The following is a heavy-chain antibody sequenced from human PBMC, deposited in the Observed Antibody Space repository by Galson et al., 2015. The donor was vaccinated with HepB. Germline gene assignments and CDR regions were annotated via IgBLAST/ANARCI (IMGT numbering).Heavy chain of an antibody. J-gene: IGHJ4*02. D-gene: IGHD6-19*01. Sequence: SLRLSCAASGFTFSSYAMHWVRQAPGKGLEWVAVISYDGSNKYYADSVKGRFTISRDNSKNTLYLQMNSLRAEDTAVYYCARGYSNGWGGESFDYWGQGTLVTVSS. CDR1: GFTFSSYA. CDR2: ISYDGSNK. CDR3: ARGYSNGWGGESFDY. V-gene: IGHV3-30*04.